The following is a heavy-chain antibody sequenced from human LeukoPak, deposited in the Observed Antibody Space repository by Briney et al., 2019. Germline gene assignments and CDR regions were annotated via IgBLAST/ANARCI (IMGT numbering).Heavy chain of an antibody. CDR3: ARDLRTAFDI. D-gene: IGHD3-3*01. J-gene: IGHJ3*02. Sequence: EASVKVSCKASGYTFTSYGISWVRQAPGQGLEWMGWISAYNGNTNYAHKFQGRVTMTTDTSTSTACMELRSLRSDGTALYYCARDLRTAFDIWGQGTMVTVSS. CDR2: ISAYNGNT. CDR1: GYTFTSYG. V-gene: IGHV1-18*01.